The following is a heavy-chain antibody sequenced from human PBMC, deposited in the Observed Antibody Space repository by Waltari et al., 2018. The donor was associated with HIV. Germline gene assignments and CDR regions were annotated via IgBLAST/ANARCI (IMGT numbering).Heavy chain of an antibody. CDR3: ARHNFPSIAARGAFDY. Sequence: QLQLQESGPGLVKPSETLSLTCTVSGGSISSSSYYWGWIRQPPGKGLEWIGSIYYSGGTYYNPSLKSRVTISVDTSKNQFSLKLSSVTAADTAVYYCARHNFPSIAARGAFDYWGQGTLVTVSS. J-gene: IGHJ4*02. CDR2: IYYSGGT. D-gene: IGHD6-6*01. V-gene: IGHV4-39*01. CDR1: GGSISSSSYY.